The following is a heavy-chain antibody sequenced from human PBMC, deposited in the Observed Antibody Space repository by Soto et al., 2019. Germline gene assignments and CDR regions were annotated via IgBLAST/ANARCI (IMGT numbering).Heavy chain of an antibody. J-gene: IGHJ6*02. V-gene: IGHV1-18*04. CDR3: ARGVCGRSTSCPLYYYSYGMDG. CDR1: GYTFTSYG. CDR2: ISAYNGNT. D-gene: IGHD2-2*01. Sequence: QVQLVQSGAEVKKPGASVKVSCKASGYTFTSYGISWVRQAPGQGLEWMGWISAYNGNTNYAQKLQGRVTMTTDTSTSTAYMELRSLRSDDTAVYYCARGVCGRSTSCPLYYYSYGMDGWGQGTTVTVSS.